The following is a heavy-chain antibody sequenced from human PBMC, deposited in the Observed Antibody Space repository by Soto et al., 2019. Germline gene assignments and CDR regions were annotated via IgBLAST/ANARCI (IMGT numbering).Heavy chain of an antibody. Sequence: GGSLRLSCAASGFTFSSYGMHWVRQAPGKGLEWVAVIWYDGSNKYYADSVKGRFTISRDNSKNTLYLQMNSLRAEDTAVYYCARDERGSGWYGGYPDYWGQGTLVTVSS. CDR2: IWYDGSNK. V-gene: IGHV3-33*01. D-gene: IGHD6-19*01. CDR3: ARDERGSGWYGGYPDY. CDR1: GFTFSSYG. J-gene: IGHJ4*02.